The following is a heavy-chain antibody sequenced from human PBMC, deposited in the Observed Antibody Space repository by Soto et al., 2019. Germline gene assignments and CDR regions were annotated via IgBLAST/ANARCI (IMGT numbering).Heavy chain of an antibody. V-gene: IGHV3-23*01. CDR3: AKAEGSSYGTEYSQH. Sequence: PGGSLRLSCAASGLTFSTYAMNWVRQAPGKGLEWVSLIIGSGGSTYYADSVKGRFTISRDNSKNTLYLQMNSLRADDTAVYYCAKAEGSSYGTEYSQHWGQGTLVTVSS. CDR1: GLTFSTYA. CDR2: IIGSGGST. J-gene: IGHJ1*01. D-gene: IGHD6-13*01.